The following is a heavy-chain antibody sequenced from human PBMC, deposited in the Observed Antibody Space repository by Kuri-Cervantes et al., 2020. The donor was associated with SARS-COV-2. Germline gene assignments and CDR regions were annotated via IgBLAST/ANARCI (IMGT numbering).Heavy chain of an antibody. CDR1: GYSISSGYY. CDR3: ARAGIGAVAGNVDY. J-gene: IGHJ4*02. V-gene: IGHV4-38-2*01. D-gene: IGHD6-19*01. Sequence: GSLRLSCAVSGYSISSGYYWGWIRQPPGKGLEWIGSIYHSGSTYYNPSLKSRVTISVDTSKNQFSLKLSSVTAADTAVYYCARAGIGAVAGNVDYWGQGTLVTVSS. CDR2: IYHSGST.